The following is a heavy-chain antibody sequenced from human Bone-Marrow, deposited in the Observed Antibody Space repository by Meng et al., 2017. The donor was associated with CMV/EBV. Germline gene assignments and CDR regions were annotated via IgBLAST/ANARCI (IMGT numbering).Heavy chain of an antibody. CDR1: GYTFTSYY. CDR3: ARALYCSSTRCPSTASYYGMDV. CDR2: IIPIIGTA. V-gene: IGHV1-69*05. Sequence: SVKVSCKASGYTFTSYYMHWVRQAPGQGLEWMGGIIPIIGTASYAQKFQDRVTITTDESTSTAYMELSSLRSEDTAVYYCARALYCSSTRCPSTASYYGMDVWGQGTTVTVSS. D-gene: IGHD2-2*01. J-gene: IGHJ6*02.